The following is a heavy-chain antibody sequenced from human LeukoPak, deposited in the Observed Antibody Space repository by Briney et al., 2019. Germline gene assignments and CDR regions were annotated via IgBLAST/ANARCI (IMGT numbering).Heavy chain of an antibody. Sequence: SPTLSLTCAISGDSVSVNSAAWNWIRQSPSRGLEWLGRTYYRSKWYNDYAVSVKSRITINPDTSKNQFSLQLNSVTPEDTAVYYCARERGYSSSWYEGYFDLWGRGTLVTVSS. CDR1: GDSVSVNSAA. D-gene: IGHD6-13*01. J-gene: IGHJ2*01. CDR3: ARERGYSSSWYEGYFDL. CDR2: TYYRSKWYN. V-gene: IGHV6-1*01.